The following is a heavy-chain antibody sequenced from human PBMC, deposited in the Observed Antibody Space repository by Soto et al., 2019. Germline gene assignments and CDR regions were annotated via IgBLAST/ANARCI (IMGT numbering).Heavy chain of an antibody. V-gene: IGHV3-30-3*01. CDR2: ISYDGSNK. CDR1: GFTFSSYA. D-gene: IGHD3-22*01. Sequence: GGSLRLSCAASGFTFSSYAMHWVRQAPGKGLEWVAVISYDGSNKYYADNVKGRFTISRDNSKNTLYLQMNSLRAEDTAVYYCARDLRYYYDSSGYDQYGMDVWGQGTTVTV. J-gene: IGHJ6*02. CDR3: ARDLRYYYDSSGYDQYGMDV.